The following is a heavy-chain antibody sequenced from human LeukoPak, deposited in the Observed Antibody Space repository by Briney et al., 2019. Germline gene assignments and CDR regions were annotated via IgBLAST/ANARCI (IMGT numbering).Heavy chain of an antibody. CDR1: GFTFGSHA. Sequence: GGSLRLSCEASGFTFGSHAMYWVRQAPGKGLEWVSHINWNGASIGYADSVKGRFTISRDNAKTSLYLQMNSLRAEDTALYYCARHIAAAGTNWFDPWGQGTLVTVSS. D-gene: IGHD6-13*01. CDR2: INWNGASI. J-gene: IGHJ5*02. V-gene: IGHV3-20*04. CDR3: ARHIAAAGTNWFDP.